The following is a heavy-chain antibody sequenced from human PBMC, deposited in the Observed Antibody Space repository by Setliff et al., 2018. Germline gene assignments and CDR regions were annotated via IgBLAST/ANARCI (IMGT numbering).Heavy chain of an antibody. CDR3: VRSGKFGMRFWFDQ. V-gene: IGHV1-2*02. CDR2: INPNSGDT. J-gene: IGHJ5*02. CDR1: GYSLTHFA. Sequence: GASVKVSCKASGYSLTHFAIHWVRQAPGRRLEWMGWINPNSGDTHSAQKFQGRVTMTRDTSINTAYMELSSLTSDDTAFYYCVRSGKFGMRFWFDQWRQGTLVTVSS. D-gene: IGHD1-26*01.